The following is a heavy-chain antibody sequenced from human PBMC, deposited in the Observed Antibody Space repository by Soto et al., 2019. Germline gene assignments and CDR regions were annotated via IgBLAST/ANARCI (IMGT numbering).Heavy chain of an antibody. D-gene: IGHD3-10*01. CDR3: ATQELWFGELYNC. Sequence: PSETLSLTCTVSGGSISSSSYYWGWIRQPPGKGLEWIGSIYYSGSTYYNPSPKSRVTISVDTSKNQFSLKLSSVTAADTAVYYCATQELWFGELYNCWGQGTLVTVSS. CDR1: GGSISSSSYY. V-gene: IGHV4-39*01. J-gene: IGHJ4*02. CDR2: IYYSGST.